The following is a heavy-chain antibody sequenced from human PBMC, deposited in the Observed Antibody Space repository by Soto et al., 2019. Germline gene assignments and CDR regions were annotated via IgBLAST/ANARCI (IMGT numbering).Heavy chain of an antibody. CDR2: IXXXGGGT. V-gene: IGHV1-46*01. Sequence: ASVKVSCKASGYKFINHYIHWVRQAPGVGLEWMXIIXXXGGGTXYXXXXXXRVTMTTDTYASTVHMELSSLRSEDTDVYFCARDSSASATSYSFDYWAREPWSPSPQ. D-gene: IGHD3-10*01. CDR1: GYKFINHY. J-gene: IGHJ4*02. CDR3: ARDSSASATSYSFDY.